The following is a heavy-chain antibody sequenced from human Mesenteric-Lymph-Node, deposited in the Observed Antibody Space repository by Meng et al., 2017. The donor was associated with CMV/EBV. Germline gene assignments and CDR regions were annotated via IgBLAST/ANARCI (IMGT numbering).Heavy chain of an antibody. Sequence: QVQLVQSGAEVKKPGSSVKVSCKASGGTFSSYTISWVRQAPGQGIDWMGRIIPILGIANYPQKFQGRVTITADKSTSTAYMELSSLRSEDTAVYYWAAGIAAAGSRWFDPWGQGTLVTVSS. J-gene: IGHJ5*02. CDR3: AAGIAAAGSRWFDP. V-gene: IGHV1-69*02. CDR2: IIPILGIA. D-gene: IGHD6-13*01. CDR1: GGTFSSYT.